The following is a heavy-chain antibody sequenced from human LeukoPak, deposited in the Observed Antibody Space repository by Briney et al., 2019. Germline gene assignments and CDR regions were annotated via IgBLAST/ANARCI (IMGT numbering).Heavy chain of an antibody. CDR2: ISSSYGT. CDR1: GFTFSSYA. V-gene: IGHV3-23*01. D-gene: IGHD1-1*01. Sequence: GGSLRLSCAASGFTFSSYAFTWVRQTPGKGLEWVSAISSSYGTYYADSVKGRFTISRDNSKHTLYLQMNSLRDEDTAVYYCAKLGTRRELRSYFDYWGQGIPVTISS. CDR3: AKLGTRRELRSYFDY. J-gene: IGHJ4*02.